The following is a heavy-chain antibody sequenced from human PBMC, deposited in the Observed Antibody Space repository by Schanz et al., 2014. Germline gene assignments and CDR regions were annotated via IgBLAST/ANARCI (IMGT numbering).Heavy chain of an antibody. J-gene: IGHJ5*01. CDR1: GFTFSGYS. V-gene: IGHV3-48*01. CDR3: ARDSNGDDGYRFWFDS. CDR2: ITGTGTV. Sequence: EVHLVESGGGLVQPGGSLRLSCAASGFTFSGYSMNWVRQAPGKGLEWISYITGTGTVMYADSVKGRFTISRDNGKNSLSWQMNSLRVEDTAIYYCARDSNGDDGYRFWFDSWGQGILVTVSS. D-gene: IGHD4-17*01.